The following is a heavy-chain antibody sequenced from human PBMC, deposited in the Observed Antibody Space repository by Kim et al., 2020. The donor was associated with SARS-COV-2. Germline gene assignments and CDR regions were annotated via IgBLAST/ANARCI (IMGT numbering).Heavy chain of an antibody. V-gene: IGHV1-69*13. D-gene: IGHD3-22*01. J-gene: IGHJ4*02. Sequence: SVKVSCKASGGTFSSYAISWVRQAPGQGLEWMGGIIPIFGTANYAQKFQGRVTITADESTSTAYMELSSLRSEDTAVYYCALRPSDYYDSSGYYLDDFDYWGQGTLVTVSS. CDR3: ALRPSDYYDSSGYYLDDFDY. CDR1: GGTFSSYA. CDR2: IIPIFGTA.